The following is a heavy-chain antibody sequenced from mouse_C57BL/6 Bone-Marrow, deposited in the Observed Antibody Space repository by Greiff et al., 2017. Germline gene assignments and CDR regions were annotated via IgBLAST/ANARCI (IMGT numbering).Heavy chain of an antibody. Sequence: EVQLQQSGAELVRPGASVKLSCTASGFNIKDDYMHWVKQRPEQGLEWIGWIDPENGDTECASKFQGKATITADTSSNTAYLQLSRLTSEDTAVYYYTRGCTTVVCVLWGQDTSLTVST. D-gene: IGHD1-1*01. CDR2: IDPENGDT. CDR1: GFNIKDDY. J-gene: IGHJ2*02. V-gene: IGHV14-4*01. CDR3: TRGCTTVVCVL.